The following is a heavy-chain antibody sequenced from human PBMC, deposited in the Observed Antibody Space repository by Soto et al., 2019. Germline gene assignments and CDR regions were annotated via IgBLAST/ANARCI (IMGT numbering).Heavy chain of an antibody. J-gene: IGHJ4*02. CDR3: ARVIYGSGSYYIHYFDY. CDR2: INHSGST. CDR1: GGSFSGYY. D-gene: IGHD3-10*01. Sequence: SETLSLTCAVYGGSFSGYYWSWIRQPPGKGLEWIGEINHSGSTNYNPSLKSRVTISVDTSKNQFSLKLSSVTAADTAVYYCARVIYGSGSYYIHYFDYWGQGTLVTVS. V-gene: IGHV4-34*01.